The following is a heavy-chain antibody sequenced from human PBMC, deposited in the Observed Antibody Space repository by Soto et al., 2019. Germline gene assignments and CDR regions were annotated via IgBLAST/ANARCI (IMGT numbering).Heavy chain of an antibody. D-gene: IGHD4-17*01. CDR2: IYYSGST. CDR1: GGSISSGDYY. J-gene: IGHJ4*01. V-gene: IGHV4-30-4*01. CDR3: ARAVRDDGSYYFDY. Sequence: SETLSLTCTVSGGSISSGDYYWSWIRQPPGKGLEWIGYIYYSGSTYYNPSLKSRVTISVDTSKNQFSLKLSSVTAADTAVYYCARAVRDDGSYYFDYWGHGTLVTVSS.